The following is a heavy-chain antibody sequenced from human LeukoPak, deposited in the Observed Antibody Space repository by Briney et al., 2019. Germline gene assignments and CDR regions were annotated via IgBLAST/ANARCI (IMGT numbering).Heavy chain of an antibody. Sequence: GESLKISCKGSGYSFTSYWIGWVRQMPGKGLEWMGIIYPGDSDTRYSPSLQGQVTISADKSISTAYLQWSSLKASDTAMYYCASVFCSSTSCYTGFAFDIWGQGTMVTVSS. J-gene: IGHJ3*02. CDR1: GYSFTSYW. CDR3: ASVFCSSTSCYTGFAFDI. D-gene: IGHD2-2*02. CDR2: IYPGDSDT. V-gene: IGHV5-51*01.